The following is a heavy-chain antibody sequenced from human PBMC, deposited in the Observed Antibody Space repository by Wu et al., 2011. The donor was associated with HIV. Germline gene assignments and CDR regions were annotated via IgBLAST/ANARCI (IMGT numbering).Heavy chain of an antibody. V-gene: IGHV1-69*14. CDR1: GGTFNSYG. J-gene: IGHJ5*02. Sequence: QVQLVQSGAEVKKPGSSVKVSCKASGGTFNSYGISWVRQAPGQGLEWMGGIIPIFGTTNYAQKFQGRVTITADKSTTTAYMELSSLRSEDTAVYYCARVYCGGDCYSVDGWFDPGAREPWSPSPQ. CDR3: ARVYCGGDCYSVDGWFDP. CDR2: IIPIFGTT. D-gene: IGHD2-21*02.